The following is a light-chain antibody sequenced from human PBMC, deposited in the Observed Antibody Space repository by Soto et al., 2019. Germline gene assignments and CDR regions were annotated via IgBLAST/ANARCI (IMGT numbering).Light chain of an antibody. J-gene: IGKJ5*01. CDR1: QGINSF. CDR3: QQLNSYPIT. Sequence: DIELTQSPSFLSASVGDRVTITCRASQGINSFLVVYQQQPGKGPRLLIYAASALQSGVPSRFSGSGSGTEFTLTISSLQPEDFATYYCQQLNSYPITFGQGTRLEIK. V-gene: IGKV1-9*01. CDR2: AAS.